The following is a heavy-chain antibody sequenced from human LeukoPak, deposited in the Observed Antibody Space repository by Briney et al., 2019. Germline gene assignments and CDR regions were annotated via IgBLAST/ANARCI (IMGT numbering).Heavy chain of an antibody. Sequence: ASVKVSCKASGYTFTSYGISWVRQAPGQGLEWMGWISAYNGNTNYAQKLQGRVTMTRDTSISTAYMELSRLRSDDTAVYYCARAGSSGWQNWFDPWGQGTLVTVSS. V-gene: IGHV1-18*01. CDR2: ISAYNGNT. J-gene: IGHJ5*02. CDR3: ARAGSSGWQNWFDP. CDR1: GYTFTSYG. D-gene: IGHD6-19*01.